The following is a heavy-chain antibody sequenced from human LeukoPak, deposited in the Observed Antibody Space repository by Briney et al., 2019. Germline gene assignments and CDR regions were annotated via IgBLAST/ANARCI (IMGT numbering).Heavy chain of an antibody. CDR1: GFTFSSYA. CDR2: ISGSGGST. J-gene: IGHJ4*02. V-gene: IGHV3-23*01. Sequence: GGSLRLSCAASGFTFSSYAMSWVRQAPGKGLEWVSAISGSGGSTYYADSVKGRFTISRDNSKNTLYLQMNSLRAEDTAVYYCAKDPVGGYGPPGNYWGQGTLVTVSS. D-gene: IGHD1-26*01. CDR3: AKDPVGGYGPPGNY.